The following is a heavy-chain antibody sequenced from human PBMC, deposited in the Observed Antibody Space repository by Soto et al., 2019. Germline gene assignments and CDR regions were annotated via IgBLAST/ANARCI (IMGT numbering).Heavy chain of an antibody. CDR3: TTDSYSTMIVAGFAY. J-gene: IGHJ4*01. Sequence: GGSLRLSCAASGFTFSNAWINWVRQAPGKGLEWVGRIKRKTDGGTTDFAAPVKGRFAISRDDSKNMVYLQMNSLKTEDTGIYYFTTDSYSTMIVAGFAYWGHGTLVPVSS. CDR1: GFTFSNAW. D-gene: IGHD3-22*01. V-gene: IGHV3-15*07. CDR2: IKRKTDGGTT.